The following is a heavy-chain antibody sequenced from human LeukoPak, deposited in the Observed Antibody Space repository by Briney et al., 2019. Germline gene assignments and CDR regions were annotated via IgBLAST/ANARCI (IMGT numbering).Heavy chain of an antibody. CDR2: ISSSSSYI. Sequence: GGSLRLSCAASGSTFSSYSMNWVRQAPGKGLEWVSSISSSSSYIYYADSVKGRFTISRDNAKNSLYLQMNSLRAEDTAVYYCAGGYCSSTSCYSVYWGQGTLVTVSS. V-gene: IGHV3-21*01. CDR1: GSTFSSYS. CDR3: AGGYCSSTSCYSVY. D-gene: IGHD2-2*02. J-gene: IGHJ4*02.